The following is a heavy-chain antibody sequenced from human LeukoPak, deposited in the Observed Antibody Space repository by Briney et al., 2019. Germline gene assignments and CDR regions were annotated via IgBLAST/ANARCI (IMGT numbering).Heavy chain of an antibody. V-gene: IGHV1-2*02. CDR1: GYTFTGHY. J-gene: IGHJ1*01. D-gene: IGHD6-19*01. Sequence: GASVKVSCKASGYTFTGHYMHWVRQAPGQGLEWMGWINPNSGGTNYAQKFQGRVTMTRDTSISTAYMELSRLRSDDTAVYYCARDAAGTGFEYFQHWGQGTLVTVFS. CDR3: ARDAAGTGFEYFQH. CDR2: INPNSGGT.